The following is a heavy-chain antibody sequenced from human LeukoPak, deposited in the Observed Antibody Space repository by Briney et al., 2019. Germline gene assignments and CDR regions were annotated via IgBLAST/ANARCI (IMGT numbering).Heavy chain of an antibody. CDR1: GGSISNYY. J-gene: IGHJ6*03. CDR2: IYTSGST. V-gene: IGHV4-4*09. CDR3: AKAGWSTPDYYYMDV. D-gene: IGHD6-19*01. Sequence: SETLSPTCTVSGGSISNYYWSWIRQPPGKGLEWIGYIYTSGSTNYNPSLKSRVTISVDTSKNQFSLKLSSVTAADTAVYYCAKAGWSTPDYYYMDVWGKGTTVTVSS.